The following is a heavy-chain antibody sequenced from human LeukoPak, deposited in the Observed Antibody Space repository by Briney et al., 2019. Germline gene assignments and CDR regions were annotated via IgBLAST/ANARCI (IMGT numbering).Heavy chain of an antibody. CDR1: GGSISRSSYY. V-gene: IGHV4-39*07. Sequence: SETLSLTCTVSGGSISRSSYYWGWIRQPPGKGLEWIGSMYYSGSTFYNPSLKSRVTILVDTSKNQFSLKLSSVTAADTAVYYCARGEIAAAGPFDYWGQGTLVTVSS. CDR2: MYYSGST. CDR3: ARGEIAAAGPFDY. D-gene: IGHD6-13*01. J-gene: IGHJ4*02.